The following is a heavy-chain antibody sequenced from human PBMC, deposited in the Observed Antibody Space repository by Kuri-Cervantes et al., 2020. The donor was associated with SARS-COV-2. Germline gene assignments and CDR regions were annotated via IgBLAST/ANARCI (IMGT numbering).Heavy chain of an antibody. D-gene: IGHD2-2*02. V-gene: IGHV3-30*02. Sequence: LSLTCAASGFTFSSYGMHWVRQAPGKGLEWVAFIRYDGSNKYYADSVKGRFTISRDNSKNTLYLQMNSLRAEDTAVYYCARQGYCSSTSCYTIPPDYWGQGTLVTVSS. CDR1: GFTFSSYG. CDR2: IRYDGSNK. CDR3: ARQGYCSSTSCYTIPPDY. J-gene: IGHJ4*02.